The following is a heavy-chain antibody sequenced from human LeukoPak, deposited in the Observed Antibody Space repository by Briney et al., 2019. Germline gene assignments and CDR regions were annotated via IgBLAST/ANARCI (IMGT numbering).Heavy chain of an antibody. CDR1: GFSVSSNY. CDR3: ARSYGGKPYGIDL. Sequence: GGSLRLSCAASGFSVSSNYMSWVRQAPGKGLEWVSVIYTGGNEYYADSVKGRFTISRDNSKNMVYLQMNSLRAEDTAVYYCARSYGGKPYGIDLWGRETTLTVSS. J-gene: IGHJ6*02. D-gene: IGHD4-23*01. V-gene: IGHV3-53*01. CDR2: IYTGGNE.